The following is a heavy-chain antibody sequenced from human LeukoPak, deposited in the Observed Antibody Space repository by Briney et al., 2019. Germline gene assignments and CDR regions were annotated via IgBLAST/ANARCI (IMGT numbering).Heavy chain of an antibody. Sequence: GASVKVSCKASGGIFSSYAISWVRQAPGQGLEWMGRIIPMLDIANYAQKFQGRVTITADKSTNTAYMELRSLRSEDTAVYHCAGERWGELAAAGRGFYYYGMDVWGQGTTVTVSS. D-gene: IGHD6-13*01. V-gene: IGHV1-69*04. CDR2: IIPMLDIA. CDR3: AGERWGELAAAGRGFYYYGMDV. J-gene: IGHJ6*02. CDR1: GGIFSSYA.